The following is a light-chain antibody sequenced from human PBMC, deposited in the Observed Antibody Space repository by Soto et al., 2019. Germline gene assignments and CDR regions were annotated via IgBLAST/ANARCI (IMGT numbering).Light chain of an antibody. CDR1: SSDVGGYNY. V-gene: IGLV2-14*01. J-gene: IGLJ1*01. Sequence: QSVLPQPASVSGSPGQSITISCTGTSSDVGGYNYVSWYQQHPGKVPKLMIFEVSNRPSGVSNRFSGSKSGNTASLTISGLQAEDEADYYCSSYTTSRTLVFGPGTKVTVL. CDR2: EVS. CDR3: SSYTTSRTLV.